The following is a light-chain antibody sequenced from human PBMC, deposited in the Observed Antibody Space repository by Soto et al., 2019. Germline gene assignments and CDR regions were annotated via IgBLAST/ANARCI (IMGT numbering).Light chain of an antibody. Sequence: DIQMTQSPSTLSGSVGDRVTITCRASQTISSWLAWYQQKPGKAPKLLIYKASTLETGVPSRFSGSGSGTEFTLTISSLQPDDFATYYCQQYNSYSTFGRGTRLEIK. CDR2: KAS. J-gene: IGKJ5*01. V-gene: IGKV1-5*03. CDR3: QQYNSYST. CDR1: QTISSW.